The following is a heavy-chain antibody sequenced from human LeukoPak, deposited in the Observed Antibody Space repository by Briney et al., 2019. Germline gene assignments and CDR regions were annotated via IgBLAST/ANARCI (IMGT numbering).Heavy chain of an antibody. D-gene: IGHD6-13*01. CDR3: ASRSSWYLYRAFDY. V-gene: IGHV4-59*08. CDR2: ISYTGST. J-gene: IGHJ4*02. Sequence: PSETLSLTCTVSGGSISGSVSGYYWTWVRQSPGKGLEWIGYISYTGSTNYNPSLKSRLTISVDTSKDQFSLKLSSVTAADTAVYFCASRSSWYLYRAFDYWGQGTLVTVSS. CDR1: GGSISGSVSGYY.